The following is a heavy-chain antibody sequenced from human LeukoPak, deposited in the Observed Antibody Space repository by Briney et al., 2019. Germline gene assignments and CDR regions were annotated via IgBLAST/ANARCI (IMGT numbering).Heavy chain of an antibody. Sequence: SVKVSCKASGGTFSSYAISWVRQAPGQGLEWMGGIIPIFGTANYAQKFQGRVTITTDESTSTAYMELSSLRSEDTAVYYCATHPEYSSSSGPDYWGQGTLVTVSS. J-gene: IGHJ4*02. CDR1: GGTFSSYA. D-gene: IGHD6-6*01. CDR2: IIPIFGTA. V-gene: IGHV1-69*05. CDR3: ATHPEYSSSSGPDY.